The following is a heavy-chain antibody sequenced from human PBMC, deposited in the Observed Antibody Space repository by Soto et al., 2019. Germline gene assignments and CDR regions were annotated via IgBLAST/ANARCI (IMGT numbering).Heavy chain of an antibody. CDR3: AREDILGVRSFDY. Sequence: LRLSCAASGFTFTSYAMTWVRQGPGKGLECVSSIGTTTGDLLYADSVKGRFTISRDNSRNTLYLQMNSLRDEDTAVYYCAREDILGVRSFDYWGQGTLVTVSS. CDR1: GFTFTSYA. J-gene: IGHJ4*02. V-gene: IGHV3-23*01. D-gene: IGHD3-9*01. CDR2: IGTTTGDL.